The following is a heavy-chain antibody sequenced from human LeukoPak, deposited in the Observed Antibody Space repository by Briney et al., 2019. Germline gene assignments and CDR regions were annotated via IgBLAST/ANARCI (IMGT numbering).Heavy chain of an antibody. CDR2: ISGSSSYT. CDR1: GFTFSDYY. V-gene: IGHV3-11*06. Sequence: GGSLRLSCAASGFTFSDYYMSWIRQAPGKGLEWVSYISGSSSYTNYADSVKGRFTISRDNAKNSLYLQMNSLRAEDTAVYYCARDGRYGSGSYYDYWGQGTLVTVSS. D-gene: IGHD3-10*01. CDR3: ARDGRYGSGSYYDY. J-gene: IGHJ4*02.